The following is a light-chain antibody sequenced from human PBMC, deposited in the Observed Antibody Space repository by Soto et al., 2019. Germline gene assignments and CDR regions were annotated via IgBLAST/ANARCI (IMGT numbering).Light chain of an antibody. J-gene: IGLJ1*01. CDR1: SSNIESNT. CDR3: AAWDDILNGYV. CDR2: SNY. V-gene: IGLV1-44*01. Sequence: QSVLTQPPSASGTPGQRVTISCSGSSSNIESNTVTWYQQPPGTAPKLVIYSNYDRPSGVPDRFSGSTSGTSASLVIRGLQSEHEADYYCAAWDDILNGYVFGGGTKVTVL.